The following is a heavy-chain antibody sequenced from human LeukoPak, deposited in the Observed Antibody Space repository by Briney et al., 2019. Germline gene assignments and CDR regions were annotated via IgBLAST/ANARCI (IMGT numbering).Heavy chain of an antibody. Sequence: ASVKVSCKASGYTFTSYAMHWVRQAPGQRLEWMGWINAGNGNTKYSQKFQGRVTMTRDTSISTAYMELSRLRSDDTAVYYCARTTVTHWFDPWGQGTLVTVSS. CDR1: GYTFTSYA. CDR3: ARTTVTHWFDP. V-gene: IGHV1-3*01. J-gene: IGHJ5*02. D-gene: IGHD4-17*01. CDR2: INAGNGNT.